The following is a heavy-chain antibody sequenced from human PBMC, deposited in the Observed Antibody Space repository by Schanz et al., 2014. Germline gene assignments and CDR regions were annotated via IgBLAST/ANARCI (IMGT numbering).Heavy chain of an antibody. J-gene: IGHJ4*02. CDR2: ISGSDNYI. Sequence: QVQLVESGGGLVKPGGSLRLSCAASGFTFNDYYMNWIRQAPGKGLEWVSYISGSDNYINYADSVKGRFTISRDNAKNSLFLLMSSQRAEDSAVYYCARGARQYSGSYSPSDYWGQGTLVTVSS. V-gene: IGHV3-11*06. CDR3: ARGARQYSGSYSPSDY. CDR1: GFTFNDYY. D-gene: IGHD1-26*01.